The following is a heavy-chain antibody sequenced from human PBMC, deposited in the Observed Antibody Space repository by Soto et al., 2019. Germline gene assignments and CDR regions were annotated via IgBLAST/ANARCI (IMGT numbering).Heavy chain of an antibody. CDR1: GGTFSSYA. Sequence: QVQLVQSGAEVKKPGSSVKVSCKASGGTFSSYAISWVRQAPGQGLEWMGGIIPIFGTANYAQKFQGRVTITADESTSTAYMELSSLSSEDTAVYYCAREIAAACTSWYYYYGMDVWGQGTTVTVSS. J-gene: IGHJ6*02. V-gene: IGHV1-69*12. D-gene: IGHD6-13*01. CDR2: IIPIFGTA. CDR3: AREIAAACTSWYYYYGMDV.